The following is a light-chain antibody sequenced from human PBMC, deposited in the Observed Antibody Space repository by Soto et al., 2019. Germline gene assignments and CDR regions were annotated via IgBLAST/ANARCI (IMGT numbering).Light chain of an antibody. V-gene: IGKV3-15*01. CDR1: QSLRRS. CDR2: DAS. J-gene: IGKJ5*01. CDR3: QQYNNWHTIT. Sequence: ETMMMHSPDTLSVSLGARSTLSCRASQSLRRSLAWYQQKPGQAPRLLIYDASTRATGIPARFSGSGSGTEFTLTISSLQSEDFAVYYCQQYNNWHTITFGQGTRLEIK.